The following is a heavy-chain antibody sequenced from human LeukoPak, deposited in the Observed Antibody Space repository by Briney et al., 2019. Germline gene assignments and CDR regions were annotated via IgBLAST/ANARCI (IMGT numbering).Heavy chain of an antibody. V-gene: IGHV3-23*01. CDR2: ISGSGGST. CDR3: VRDGAHWDLDY. D-gene: IGHD7-27*01. J-gene: IGHJ4*02. Sequence: GGSLRLSCAASGFTFSSYAMSWVRQAPGKGLEWVSAISGSGGSTHYADSVKGRFTISRDNSKNTLYLQMNSLRAEDTAMYYCVRDGAHWDLDYWGQGTLVTVSS. CDR1: GFTFSSYA.